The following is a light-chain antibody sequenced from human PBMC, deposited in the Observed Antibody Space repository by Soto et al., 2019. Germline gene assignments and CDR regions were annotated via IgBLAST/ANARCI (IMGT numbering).Light chain of an antibody. CDR1: QNINSW. Sequence: DIPMPQSTSALSASVGDRVTITCRASQNINSWLAWYQQKPGKAPKLLISRASMLESGVPSRFSDSGSGTEVTLTIRSRQPDDFSTYNCQQYNNFWYAFGQGTNLEIK. J-gene: IGKJ2*01. CDR2: RAS. V-gene: IGKV1-5*03. CDR3: QQYNNFWYA.